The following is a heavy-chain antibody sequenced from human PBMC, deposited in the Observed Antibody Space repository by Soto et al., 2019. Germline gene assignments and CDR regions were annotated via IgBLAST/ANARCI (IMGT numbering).Heavy chain of an antibody. V-gene: IGHV3-30-3*01. J-gene: IGHJ2*01. Sequence: LRLSCAASGFTFSSYAMHWVRQAPGKGLEWVAVISYDGSNKYYADSVKGRFTISRDNSKNTLYLQMNSLRAEDTAVYYCARDPLWGTAMVLWYFDLWGRGTLVTVSS. CDR2: ISYDGSNK. CDR3: ARDPLWGTAMVLWYFDL. D-gene: IGHD5-18*01. CDR1: GFTFSSYA.